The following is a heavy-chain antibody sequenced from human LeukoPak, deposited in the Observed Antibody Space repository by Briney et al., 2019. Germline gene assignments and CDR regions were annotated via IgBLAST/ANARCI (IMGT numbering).Heavy chain of an antibody. CDR2: IYSGGST. D-gene: IGHD2-2*01. CDR1: GFTVSSNY. V-gene: IGHV3-53*01. Sequence: GGSLRLSCAASGFTVSSNYMSWVRQAPGKGLEWVSVIYSGGSTYYADSVKGRFTISRDNSKNTLYLQMNSLRAEDTAVYYCALGYCSSTSCHDYYYYMDVWGKVTTVTVSS. J-gene: IGHJ6*03. CDR3: ALGYCSSTSCHDYYYYMDV.